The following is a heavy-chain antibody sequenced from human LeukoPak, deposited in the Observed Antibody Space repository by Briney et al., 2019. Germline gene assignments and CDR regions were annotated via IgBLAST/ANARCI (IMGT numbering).Heavy chain of an antibody. J-gene: IGHJ4*02. CDR3: ARGYGDYVPWFDY. Sequence: SETLSLTCTVSGGSISSYYWSWIRQPPGKGLEWIGYIYYSGSTNYNPSLKSRVTISVDTSRSQFSLKLSSVTAADTAVYYCARGYGDYVPWFDYWGQGTLVTVSS. CDR1: GGSISSYY. D-gene: IGHD4-17*01. CDR2: IYYSGST. V-gene: IGHV4-59*01.